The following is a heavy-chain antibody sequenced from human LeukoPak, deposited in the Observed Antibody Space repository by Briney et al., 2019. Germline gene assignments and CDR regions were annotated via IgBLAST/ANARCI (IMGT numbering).Heavy chain of an antibody. CDR3: ARDPPGVVIDASIGPDAFDI. J-gene: IGHJ3*02. Sequence: PGGSLRLSCAASGFTFSSYSMNWVRQAPGKGLEWVSSISSSSSYIYYADSVKGRFTISRDNAKNSLYLQMNSLRAEDTAVYYCARDPPGVVIDASIGPDAFDIWGQGTMVTVSS. CDR2: ISSSSSYI. V-gene: IGHV3-21*01. D-gene: IGHD3-3*01. CDR1: GFTFSSYS.